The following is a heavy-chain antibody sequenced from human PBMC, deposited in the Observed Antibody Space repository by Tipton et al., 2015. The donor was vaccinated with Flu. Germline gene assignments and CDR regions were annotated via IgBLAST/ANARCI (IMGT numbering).Heavy chain of an antibody. J-gene: IGHJ4*02. CDR1: GYTFSSYG. CDR3: ARIGSIGTSSH. D-gene: IGHD1-14*01. CDR2: ISTYTGHT. Sequence: QLVQSGAEVKKPGASVTVSCKASGYTFSSYGISWVRQAPGQGLEWLGWISTYTGHTNYTQKFQGRVSMTTDTSTSTAYMELRSLRSDDTAIYYCARIGSIGTSSHWGQGTQVTVSS. V-gene: IGHV1-18*01.